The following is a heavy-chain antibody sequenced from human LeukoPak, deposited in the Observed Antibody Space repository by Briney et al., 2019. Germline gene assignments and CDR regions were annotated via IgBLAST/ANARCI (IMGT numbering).Heavy chain of an antibody. Sequence: GGSLRLSRAASGFTFSSYAMSWVRQAPGKGLEWVSAISGSGGSTYYADSVKGRFTISRDNSKNTLYLQMNSLRAEDTAVYYCAKDYDFWSGYYPAWGQGTLVTVSS. V-gene: IGHV3-23*01. CDR2: ISGSGGST. CDR3: AKDYDFWSGYYPA. J-gene: IGHJ5*02. D-gene: IGHD3-3*01. CDR1: GFTFSSYA.